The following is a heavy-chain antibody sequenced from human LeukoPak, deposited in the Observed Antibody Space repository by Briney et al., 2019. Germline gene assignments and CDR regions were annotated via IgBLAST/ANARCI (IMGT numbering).Heavy chain of an antibody. J-gene: IGHJ4*02. D-gene: IGHD4-17*01. CDR2: ISGSGGST. CDR3: AKVNGYGDPRLTVFDY. CDR1: GFTFSSYA. Sequence: PGASLRLSCAASGFTFSSYAMSWVRQAPGKGLEWVSAISGSGGSTYYADSVKGRFTISRDNSKNTLYLQMNSLRAEDTAVYYCAKVNGYGDPRLTVFDYWGQGTLVTVSS. V-gene: IGHV3-23*01.